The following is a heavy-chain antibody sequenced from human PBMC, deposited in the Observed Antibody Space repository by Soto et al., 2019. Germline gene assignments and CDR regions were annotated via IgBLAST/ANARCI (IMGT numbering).Heavy chain of an antibody. D-gene: IGHD2-2*02. J-gene: IGHJ6*02. V-gene: IGHV4-39*01. Sequence: KPSETLSLTCTVSGGSISSSSYYWGWIRQPPGKGLEWIGSIYYSGSTYYNPSLKSRVTISVDTSKNQFSLKLSSVTAADTAVYYCAGYSRGYCSSTSCYTRYYYYGMDVWGQGTTVTAP. CDR2: IYYSGST. CDR3: AGYSRGYCSSTSCYTRYYYYGMDV. CDR1: GGSISSSSYY.